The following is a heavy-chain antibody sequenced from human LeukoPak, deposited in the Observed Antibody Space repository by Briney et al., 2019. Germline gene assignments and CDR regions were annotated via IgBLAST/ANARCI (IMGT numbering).Heavy chain of an antibody. CDR3: ARAGAVANYGMDV. CDR2: ISSSSSYI. Sequence: GGSLRLSCAASGFTFSSYSMNWVRQAPGKGLEWVSSISSSSSYIYYADSVKGRFTISRDNDKNSLYLQMNSLRAEDTAVYYCARAGAVANYGMDVWGKGTTVTVSS. CDR1: GFTFSSYS. D-gene: IGHD6-19*01. J-gene: IGHJ6*04. V-gene: IGHV3-21*01.